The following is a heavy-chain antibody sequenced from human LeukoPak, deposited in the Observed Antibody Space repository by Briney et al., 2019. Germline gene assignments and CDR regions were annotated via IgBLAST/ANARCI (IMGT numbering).Heavy chain of an antibody. D-gene: IGHD2-2*01. V-gene: IGHV4-30-4*01. Sequence: ASQTLSLTCTVSGGSISSGDYYWSWIRQPPGKGLEWIGYIYYSGSTYYNPSLKSRVTISVDTSKNQFSLKLSSVTAADTAVYYCAREWPCSSTSCYGDYFDYWGQGTLVTVSS. CDR1: GGSISSGDYY. CDR2: IYYSGST. CDR3: AREWPCSSTSCYGDYFDY. J-gene: IGHJ4*02.